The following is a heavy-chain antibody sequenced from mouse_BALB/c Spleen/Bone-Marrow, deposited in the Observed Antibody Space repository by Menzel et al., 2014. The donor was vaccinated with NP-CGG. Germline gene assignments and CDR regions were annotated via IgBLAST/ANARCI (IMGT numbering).Heavy chain of an antibody. CDR3: ARDWALYYYGSSYVWFAY. CDR2: IWAGGST. D-gene: IGHD1-1*01. CDR1: GFSLTSYG. J-gene: IGHJ3*01. Sequence: QVQLQQSGPGLVSPSQSLSITCTVSGFSLTSYGVHWVRQPPGKGLEWLGVIWAGGSTNYNSALMSRLSISKENSKSQVYLKMNSLQTDDTTMYYSARDWALYYYGSSYVWFAYRGQGTLVTVSA. V-gene: IGHV2-9*02.